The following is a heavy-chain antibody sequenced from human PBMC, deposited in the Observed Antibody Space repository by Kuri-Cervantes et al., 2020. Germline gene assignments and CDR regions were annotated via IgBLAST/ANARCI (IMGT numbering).Heavy chain of an antibody. V-gene: IGHV3-53*01. Sequence: GESLKISCAASGFTVSSNYMSWVRQAPGKGLEWVSVIYSGGSTYYAGSVKGRFTISRDNSKNTLYLQMNSLRAEDTAVYYCARDQWLDPYYYYGMDVWGQGTTVTVSS. CDR1: GFTVSSNY. J-gene: IGHJ6*02. CDR3: ARDQWLDPYYYYGMDV. D-gene: IGHD6-19*01. CDR2: IYSGGST.